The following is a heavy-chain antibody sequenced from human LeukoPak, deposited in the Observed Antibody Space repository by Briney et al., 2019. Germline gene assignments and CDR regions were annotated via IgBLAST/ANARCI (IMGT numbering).Heavy chain of an antibody. D-gene: IGHD6-13*01. Sequence: SETLSLTCAVYGGSFSGYYWSWIRQPPGKGLEWSGEINHSGSTNYNPSLKSRVTISVDTSKNQFSLKLSSVTAADTAVYYCARGPDSSSWYGYYYYGMDVWGQGTTVTVSS. J-gene: IGHJ6*02. CDR2: INHSGST. CDR3: ARGPDSSSWYGYYYYGMDV. CDR1: GGSFSGYY. V-gene: IGHV4-34*01.